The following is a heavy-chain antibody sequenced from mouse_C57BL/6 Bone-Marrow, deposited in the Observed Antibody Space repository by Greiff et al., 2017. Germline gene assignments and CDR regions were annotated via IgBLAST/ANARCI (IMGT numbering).Heavy chain of an antibody. CDR3: ARCSTVVGTGGLAGTWYFDV. D-gene: IGHD1-1*01. J-gene: IGHJ1*03. CDR2: ISYSGST. V-gene: IGHV3-8*01. Sequence: EVKVEESGPGLAKPSQTLSLTCSVTGYSITSDYWNWIRKFPGNKLEYMGYISYSGSTYYNPSLKSRISITLDTSKNQYYLQLNSVTTEDTATYYCARCSTVVGTGGLAGTWYFDVWGTGTTVTVSS. CDR1: GYSITSDY.